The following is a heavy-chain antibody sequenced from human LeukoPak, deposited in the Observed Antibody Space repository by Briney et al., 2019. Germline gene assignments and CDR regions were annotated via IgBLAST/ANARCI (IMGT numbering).Heavy chain of an antibody. CDR1: GGSISSGGYS. CDR2: IYHSGST. V-gene: IGHV4-30-2*01. Sequence: SETLSLTCAVSGGSISSGGYSWSWIRQPPGKGLEWIGYIYHSGSTYDNPSLKSRVTISVDRSKNQFSLKLSSVTAADTAVYYCARDLTGDGAFDIWGQGTMVTVSS. D-gene: IGHD7-27*01. J-gene: IGHJ3*02. CDR3: ARDLTGDGAFDI.